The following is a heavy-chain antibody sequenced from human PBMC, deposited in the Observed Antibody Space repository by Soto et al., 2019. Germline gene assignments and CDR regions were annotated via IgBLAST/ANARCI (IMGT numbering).Heavy chain of an antibody. V-gene: IGHV5-51*01. CDR2: IYPGDSDT. Sequence: GESLKISCKGSGYSFSSYWIGWVRLMPGKGLEYMGIIYPGDSDTRYSPSFQGQVTISADKSISTTYLQWSSLKASDTAIYYCARRYGYSFDYWGQGTLVTVSS. D-gene: IGHD1-1*01. CDR1: GYSFSSYW. J-gene: IGHJ4*02. CDR3: ARRYGYSFDY.